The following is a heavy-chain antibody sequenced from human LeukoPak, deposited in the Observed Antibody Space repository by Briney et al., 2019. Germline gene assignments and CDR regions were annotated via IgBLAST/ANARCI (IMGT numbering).Heavy chain of an antibody. J-gene: IGHJ4*02. V-gene: IGHV3-48*01. CDR2: ISSSSSTI. CDR3: VRDRGAMPRGVISPVY. D-gene: IGHD3-10*01. CDR1: GFTFSSYS. Sequence: PGGSLRLSCAASGFTFSSYSMNWVRQAPGKGLEWVSYISSSSSTIYYADSVKGRFTISRDNAKNSLYLQMNSLRAEDTAIYYCVRDRGAMPRGVISPVYWGQGTLVTVSS.